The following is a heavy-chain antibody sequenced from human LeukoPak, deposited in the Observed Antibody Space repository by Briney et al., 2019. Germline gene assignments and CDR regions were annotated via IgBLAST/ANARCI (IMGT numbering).Heavy chain of an antibody. J-gene: IGHJ4*02. CDR3: ARRPRNSGNDDGPSGLDY. Sequence: SETLSLTCTVSGVSISSSSYYWGWIRQPPGKGLEWIGSVYYSGSTSYNPSLKSRVTISVDTSNNQFSLKLSSVTAADTAVYYCARRPRNSGNDDGPSGLDYWGQGTLVTVSS. CDR1: GVSISSSSYY. CDR2: VYYSGST. D-gene: IGHD1-26*01. V-gene: IGHV4-39*07.